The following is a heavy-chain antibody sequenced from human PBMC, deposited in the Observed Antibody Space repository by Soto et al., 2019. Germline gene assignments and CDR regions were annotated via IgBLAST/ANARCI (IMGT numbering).Heavy chain of an antibody. D-gene: IGHD3-22*01. Sequence: EVQVVESGGGLVKPGRSLRLSCTASEFTTGDHGLSWFRQAPGKGLEWVGFIRSKAYGGTTEYAASVRGRFTISRDDSKSVAYLQMNSLKTEDTAVYHCVRRVLKFDSSGFYRHYFDYWGQGTLVSVSS. CDR3: VRRVLKFDSSGFYRHYFDY. V-gene: IGHV3-49*05. CDR2: IRSKAYGGTT. J-gene: IGHJ4*02. CDR1: EFTTGDHG.